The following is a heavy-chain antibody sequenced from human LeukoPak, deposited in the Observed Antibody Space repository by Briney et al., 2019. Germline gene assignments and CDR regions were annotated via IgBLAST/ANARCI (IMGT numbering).Heavy chain of an antibody. CDR3: ARDAATINFDY. J-gene: IGHJ4*02. CDR2: ISPNTGKP. D-gene: IGHD5-12*01. Sequence: GASVTVSCKASGYTFIRYSVNWLRQAPGQGLEWMGWISPNTGKPTYAQGFTGRFVFSVDTSVSTAYLQISTLEAEDTAVYYCARDAATINFDYWGQGTLVTVSS. V-gene: IGHV7-4-1*02. CDR1: GYTFIRYS.